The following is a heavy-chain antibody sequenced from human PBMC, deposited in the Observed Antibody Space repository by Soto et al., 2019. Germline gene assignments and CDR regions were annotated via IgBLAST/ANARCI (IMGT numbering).Heavy chain of an antibody. J-gene: IGHJ6*02. Sequence: PRGSLRPSGVGSVFTFSTYSINWVRQAPGKGLEWVSSISSRSDIYYADSVKGRFTISRDNAKNSVSLQMNSLRAEDTAVYYCAREYTAWPLAYGLDVWGQGTTVTVSS. CDR3: AREYTAWPLAYGLDV. D-gene: IGHD2-2*02. CDR2: ISSRSDI. V-gene: IGHV3-21*01. CDR1: VFTFSTYS.